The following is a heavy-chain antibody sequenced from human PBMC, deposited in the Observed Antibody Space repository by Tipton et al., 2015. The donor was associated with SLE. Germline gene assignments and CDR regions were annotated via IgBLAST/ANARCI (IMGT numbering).Heavy chain of an antibody. Sequence: TLSLTCTVSGGSMSSKYWSWIRQPPGKRLEWIGYIYYSGFTDYNPSLKSRVTISVDSSKSQFSLKLISVTAADTAVYYCARGSVKFDNWGQGTLVTVSS. D-gene: IGHD4-23*01. CDR2: IYYSGFT. CDR3: ARGSVKFDN. CDR1: GGSMSSKY. J-gene: IGHJ4*02. V-gene: IGHV4-59*01.